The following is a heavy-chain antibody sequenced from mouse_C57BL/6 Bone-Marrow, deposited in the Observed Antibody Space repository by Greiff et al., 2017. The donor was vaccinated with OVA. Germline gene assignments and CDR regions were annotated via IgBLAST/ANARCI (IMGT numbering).Heavy chain of an antibody. D-gene: IGHD1-1*01. CDR1: GISITTGNYR. V-gene: IGHV3-5*01. J-gene: IGHJ4*01. CDR2: IYYSGTI. Sequence: EVKLMESGPGLVKPSQTVFLTCTVTGISITTGNYRWSWIRQFPGNKLEWIGYIYYSGTITYNPSLTSRTTITRDTPKNQFFLEMNSLTAEDTATYYCARDGYGVGYAMDYWGQGTSVTVSS. CDR3: ARDGYGVGYAMDY.